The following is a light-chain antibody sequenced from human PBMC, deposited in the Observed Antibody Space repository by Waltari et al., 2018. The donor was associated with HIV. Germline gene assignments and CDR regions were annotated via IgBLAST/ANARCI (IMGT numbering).Light chain of an antibody. CDR2: WAS. J-gene: IGKJ1*01. CDR3: HQYYATPWT. CDR1: RSILYSGNKKTN. V-gene: IGKV4-1*01. Sequence: DIVMTQSPDSLAVSLGERAPISCKSSRSILYSGNKKTNLGWYQQKPGQPPELLIYWASTRESGVPDRFSGGGSGTDFTLTISSLQAEDVAVYYCHQYYATPWTFGQGTKVEVK.